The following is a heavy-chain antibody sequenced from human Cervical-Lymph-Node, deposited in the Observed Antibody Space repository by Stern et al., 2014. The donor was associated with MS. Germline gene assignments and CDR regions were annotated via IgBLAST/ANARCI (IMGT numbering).Heavy chain of an antibody. CDR3: TKDTYGPEDY. CDR2: INRDGTTI. V-gene: IGHV3-74*02. D-gene: IGHD3-10*01. Sequence: EVQLVESGGGLVQPGGSLRLSCVASGFTFRDYWMHWVRQGPGKGLVCVARINRDGTTITHADSGNGRFTISRDNAKNTLYLQMNSLRVEDTAVYYCTKDTYGPEDYWGQGTSVTVSS. CDR1: GFTFRDYW. J-gene: IGHJ4*02.